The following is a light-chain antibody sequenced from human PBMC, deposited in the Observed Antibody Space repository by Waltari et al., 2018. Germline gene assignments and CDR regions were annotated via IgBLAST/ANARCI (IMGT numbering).Light chain of an antibody. V-gene: IGLV2-23*02. J-gene: IGLJ2*01. CDR2: AFS. Sequence: QSALTQPASVSGSPGQSITISCTGTSSDVGNYKRVSWYQQHPGKAPKPMVYAFSKRPSGVSVRFSCSKSGDMASLTISGLQPEDEAEYFCSSYAGSSKGVFGGGTKVTVL. CDR1: SSDVGNYKR. CDR3: SSYAGSSKGV.